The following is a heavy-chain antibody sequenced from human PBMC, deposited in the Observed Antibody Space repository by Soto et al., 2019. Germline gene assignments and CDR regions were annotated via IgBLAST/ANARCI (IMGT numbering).Heavy chain of an antibody. D-gene: IGHD2-8*01. CDR2: IHPSGST. CDR1: GGSISRYC. Sequence: SETLSLTCTVSGGSISRYCWRWIRQPSGKGLEWIGRIHPSGSTNYSPSLKSRVTMSVDTSKNQLSLKLSSVTAADTAVYYCARGEIGNGYGMDVWGQGTTVT. CDR3: ARGEIGNGYGMDV. V-gene: IGHV4-4*07. J-gene: IGHJ6*02.